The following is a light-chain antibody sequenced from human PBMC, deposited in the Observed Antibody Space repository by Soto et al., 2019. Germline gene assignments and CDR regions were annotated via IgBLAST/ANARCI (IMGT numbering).Light chain of an antibody. CDR3: APWYDSLNGWV. J-gene: IGLJ3*02. CDR1: SSNIGSNT. Sequence: QSVVTQPPSASGTPGQRVTISCSGSSSNIGSNTVNWYQQLPGTTPQLLIYGNNQRPSEVTDTFSGCKSGTSASLATTWLQSEDEGDYYCAPWYDSLNGWVFGGGTKLTVL. CDR2: GNN. V-gene: IGLV1-44*01.